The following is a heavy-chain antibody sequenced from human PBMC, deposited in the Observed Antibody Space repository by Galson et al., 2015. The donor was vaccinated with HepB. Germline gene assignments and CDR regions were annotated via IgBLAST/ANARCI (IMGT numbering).Heavy chain of an antibody. V-gene: IGHV1-69*13. CDR1: GGTFSSYA. CDR2: IIPIFGTA. CDR3: ARDHPRRWLQPRPSAFDI. Sequence: SVKVSCKASGGTFSSYAISWVRQAPGQGLEWMGGIIPIFGTANYAQKFQGRVTITADESTSTAYMELSSLRSEDTAVYYCARDHPRRWLQPRPSAFDIWGQGTMVTVSS. D-gene: IGHD5-24*01. J-gene: IGHJ3*02.